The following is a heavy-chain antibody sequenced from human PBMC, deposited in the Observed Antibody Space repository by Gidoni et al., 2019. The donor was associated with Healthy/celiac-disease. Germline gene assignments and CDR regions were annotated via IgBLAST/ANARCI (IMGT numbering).Heavy chain of an antibody. CDR3: ARALKDIVVVPAANQPLYNWFDP. D-gene: IGHD2-2*01. V-gene: IGHV4-34*01. J-gene: IGHJ5*02. Sequence: QVQLQQWGAGLLKPSETLSLTCAVYGGSFSGYYWSWIRQPPGKGLEWIGEINHSGSTNYNPSLKSRVTISVDTSKNQFSLKLSSVTAADTAVYYCARALKDIVVVPAANQPLYNWFDPWGQGTLVTVSS. CDR2: INHSGST. CDR1: GGSFSGYY.